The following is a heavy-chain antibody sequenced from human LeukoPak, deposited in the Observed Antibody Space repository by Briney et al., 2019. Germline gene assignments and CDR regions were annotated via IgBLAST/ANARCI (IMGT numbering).Heavy chain of an antibody. Sequence: SETLSLTCTVSGGSISSYYWSWIRQPPGKGLEWIGYIYYSGSTNYNPSLKSRVTISVDTSKNQFPLKLSSVTAADTAVYYCASIPMALFLTPPGYSYGHDYWGQGTLVTVSS. V-gene: IGHV4-59*08. D-gene: IGHD5-18*01. CDR1: GGSISSYY. J-gene: IGHJ4*02. CDR3: ASIPMALFLTPPGYSYGHDY. CDR2: IYYSGST.